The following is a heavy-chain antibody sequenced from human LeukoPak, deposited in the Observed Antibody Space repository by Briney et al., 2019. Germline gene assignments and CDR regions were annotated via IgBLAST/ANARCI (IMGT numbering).Heavy chain of an antibody. Sequence: SETLSLTCAGYGGSFNTYYWTWIRQPPGKGLEWIGEINHSGNTNYNPSLKSRVTTSVDTSKNQSSLKLSSVTAADTAVYYCARCVGQTQLWLPLFFDYWGQGPLVTVSS. CDR2: INHSGNT. CDR3: ARCVGQTQLWLPLFFDY. J-gene: IGHJ4*02. V-gene: IGHV4-34*01. D-gene: IGHD5-18*01. CDR1: GGSFNTYY.